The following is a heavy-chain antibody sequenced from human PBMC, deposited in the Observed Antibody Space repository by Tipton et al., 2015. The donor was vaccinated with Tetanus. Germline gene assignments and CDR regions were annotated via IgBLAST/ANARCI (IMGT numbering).Heavy chain of an antibody. D-gene: IGHD6-13*01. CDR2: IYYSGST. J-gene: IGHJ6*03. Sequence: TLSLTCTVSGGSISSYYWSWIRQPPGKGLEWIGYIYYSGSTNYNPSLKSRVTISVDTSKNQFSLKLSSVTAADTAVYYCARSEQQLVRGYYYYYYMDVWGKGTTATVSS. CDR1: GGSISSYY. V-gene: IGHV4-59*01. CDR3: ARSEQQLVRGYYYYYYMDV.